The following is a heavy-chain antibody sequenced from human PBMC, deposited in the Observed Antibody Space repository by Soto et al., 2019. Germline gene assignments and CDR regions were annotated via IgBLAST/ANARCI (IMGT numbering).Heavy chain of an antibody. CDR1: GGSVSSGSYY. J-gene: IGHJ5*02. Sequence: QVQLQESGPGLVKPSETLSLTCTVSGGSVSSGSYYWSWIRQPPGKGLEWIGYIYYSGSTNYNPSLKSRVTISVDTSDNQFSLKLSAVTAADTAVYYCARDRAYYGRWFDPWGQGTLVTVSS. V-gene: IGHV4-61*01. CDR2: IYYSGST. CDR3: ARDRAYYGRWFDP. D-gene: IGHD1-26*01.